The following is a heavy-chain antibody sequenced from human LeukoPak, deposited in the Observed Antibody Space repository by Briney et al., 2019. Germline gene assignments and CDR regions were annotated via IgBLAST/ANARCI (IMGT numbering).Heavy chain of an antibody. V-gene: IGHV5-51*01. CDR2: IYPGDSDT. D-gene: IGHD3-16*01. CDR3: ARQTSTVWGSYGDY. J-gene: IGHJ4*02. CDR1: GYSFTSYW. Sequence: GESLKISCKASGYSFTSYWIGWVRHMPGKGLEWMGIIYPGDSDTRSSPSFQGQVTITADKSISTAYLQWSSLKASDTAMYYCARQTSTVWGSYGDYWGQGTLVTVSS.